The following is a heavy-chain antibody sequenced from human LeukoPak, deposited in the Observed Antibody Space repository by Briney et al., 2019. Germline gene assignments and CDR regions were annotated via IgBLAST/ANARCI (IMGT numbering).Heavy chain of an antibody. CDR1: GFTFSSYG. D-gene: IGHD3-10*01. Sequence: PGGSLRLSCAASGFTFSSYGMHWVRQAPGKGLEWVSVIYSGGSTYYADSVKGRFTISRDNSKNTLYLQMNSLRAEDTAVYYCARDPRLNSGSYYNGDYWGQGTLVTVSS. V-gene: IGHV3-66*01. J-gene: IGHJ4*02. CDR3: ARDPRLNSGSYYNGDY. CDR2: IYSGGST.